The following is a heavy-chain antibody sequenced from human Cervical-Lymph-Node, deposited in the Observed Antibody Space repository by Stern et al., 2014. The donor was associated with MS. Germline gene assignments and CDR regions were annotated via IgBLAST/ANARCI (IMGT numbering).Heavy chain of an antibody. CDR3: ARVPLRSGTMG. Sequence: EVQLVESGGGLVQPGGSLRLSCAASGFIFRDYSMNWVRQAPGKGLEWVSYTSHSGYTTYYADSVKGRFTISRDKAKNSLYLQMNSLRAEDTAVYYCARVPLRSGTMGWGQGTLVTVSS. CDR1: GFIFRDYS. V-gene: IGHV3-48*01. D-gene: IGHD6-25*01. CDR2: TSHSGYTT. J-gene: IGHJ4*02.